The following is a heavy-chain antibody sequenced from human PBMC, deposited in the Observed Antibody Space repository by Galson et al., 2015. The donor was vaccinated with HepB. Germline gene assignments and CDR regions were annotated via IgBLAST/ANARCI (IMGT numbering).Heavy chain of an antibody. D-gene: IGHD3-16*01. V-gene: IGHV3-21*01. J-gene: IGHJ1*01. CDR2: ISSSSSYI. CDR3: ARDGPLNSVSVAEYFQH. CDR1: GFTFSSYS. Sequence: LRLSCAASGFTFSSYSMNWVRQAPGKGLEWVSSISSSSSYIYYADSVKGRFTISRDNAKNSLYLQMNSLRAEDTAVYYCARDGPLNSVSVAEYFQHWGQGTLVTVSS.